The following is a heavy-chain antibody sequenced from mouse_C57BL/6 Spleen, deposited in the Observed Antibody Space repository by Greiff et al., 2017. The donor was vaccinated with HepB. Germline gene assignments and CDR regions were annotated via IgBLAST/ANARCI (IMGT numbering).Heavy chain of an antibody. CDR3: TRGYYGNSYAMDY. CDR1: GFTFSSYA. V-gene: IGHV5-9-1*02. CDR2: ISSGGDYI. D-gene: IGHD2-1*01. Sequence: EVHLVESGEGLVKPGGSLKLSCAASGFTFSSYAMSWVRQTPEKRLEWVAYISSGGDYIYYADTVKGRFTISRDNARNTLYLQMSSLKSEDTAMYYCTRGYYGNSYAMDYWGQGTSVTVSS. J-gene: IGHJ4*01.